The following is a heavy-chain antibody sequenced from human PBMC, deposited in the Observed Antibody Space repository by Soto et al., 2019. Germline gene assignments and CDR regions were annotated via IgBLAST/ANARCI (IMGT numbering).Heavy chain of an antibody. CDR1: SDSISNYY. CDR2: LLYSGTA. V-gene: IGHV4-59*01. Sequence: QVRLQESGPVLVKPSETLSLICSVASDSISNYYWSWVRQPPGKGLEWLGCLLYSGTANYNPSLKARISISGYTSKSQFSVKLTSVTAADTAVYYCARVTGFEYGYPQQFDSWGQGSLVTVSS. CDR3: ARVTGFEYGYPQQFDS. J-gene: IGHJ4*02. D-gene: IGHD5-18*01.